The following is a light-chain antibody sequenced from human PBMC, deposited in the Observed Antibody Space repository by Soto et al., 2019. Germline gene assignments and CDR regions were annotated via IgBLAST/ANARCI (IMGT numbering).Light chain of an antibody. CDR1: QSVSTW. Sequence: DIQMTQSPSTLSASVGDRVTITCRASQSVSTWLAWYQQKPGKAPKLLIYDASSLESGVPSRFSGSGSGTEFTLTISSLQPDVLGSYYCQQYNSYWTFGKGTKV. J-gene: IGKJ1*01. V-gene: IGKV1-5*01. CDR3: QQYNSYWT. CDR2: DAS.